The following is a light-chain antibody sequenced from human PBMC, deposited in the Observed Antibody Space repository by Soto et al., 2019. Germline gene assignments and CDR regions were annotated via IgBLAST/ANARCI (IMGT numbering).Light chain of an antibody. Sequence: QSALTQPASVSGSPGHSIAISCTGTSSDVGGYNYVSWYQQHPGKTPNLMIYDVSNRPSGVSNRFSGSKSGNTASLTISGLQAEDEADYYCSSYTSSSTWVFGGGTKLTVL. CDR1: SSDVGGYNY. CDR3: SSYTSSSTWV. J-gene: IGLJ3*02. V-gene: IGLV2-14*01. CDR2: DVS.